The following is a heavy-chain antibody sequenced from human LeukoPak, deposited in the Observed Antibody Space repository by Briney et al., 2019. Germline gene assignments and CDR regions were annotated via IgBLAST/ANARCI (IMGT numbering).Heavy chain of an antibody. D-gene: IGHD3-22*01. Sequence: SETLSLTCTVSGGSIRSYYWSWIRQPAGKGLEWIGRIYTSGSTNYNPSLKSRVTMSVDTSKNQFSLKLSSVTAADTAVYYCAREGSLSGEVYYDSSGYSIFDYWGQGTLVTVSS. CDR2: IYTSGST. V-gene: IGHV4-4*07. CDR3: AREGSLSGEVYYDSSGYSIFDY. CDR1: GGSIRSYY. J-gene: IGHJ4*02.